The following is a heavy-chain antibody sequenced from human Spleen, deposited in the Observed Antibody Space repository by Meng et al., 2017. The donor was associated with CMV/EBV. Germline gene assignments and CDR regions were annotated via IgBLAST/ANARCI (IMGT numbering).Heavy chain of an antibody. CDR2: INPDTGAT. CDR3: ARGHEGN. Sequence: ASVKVSCKASGYFFAGYYIHWVRQAPGQGLEWVGWINPDTGATNFGQKFQGRITLTSDTSITTAYMELRRLTFDDTAVYFCARGHEGNWGQGTRVTVSS. V-gene: IGHV1-2*02. CDR1: GYFFAGYY. J-gene: IGHJ4*02.